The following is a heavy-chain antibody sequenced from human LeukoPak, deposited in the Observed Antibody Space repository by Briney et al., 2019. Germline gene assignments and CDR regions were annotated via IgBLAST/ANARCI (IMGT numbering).Heavy chain of an antibody. J-gene: IGHJ4*02. V-gene: IGHV3-20*04. Sequence: GGSLRLSCAASGFTFDNYGMTWVRQVPGKGLEWVSGINWNGGSTGYADSVKGRFTISRDNAKNSLYLQMNSLRAEDTALYYCTTDPHVGWRIPIWGQGTLVTVSS. CDR1: GFTFDNYG. D-gene: IGHD5-24*01. CDR2: INWNGGST. CDR3: TTDPHVGWRIPI.